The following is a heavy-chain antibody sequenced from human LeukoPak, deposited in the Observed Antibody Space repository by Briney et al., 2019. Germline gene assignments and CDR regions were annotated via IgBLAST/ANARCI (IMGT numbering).Heavy chain of an antibody. V-gene: IGHV1-18*01. J-gene: IGHJ5*02. CDR3: ARGNWNYGRNWFDP. D-gene: IGHD1-7*01. CDR1: GYTFVSYG. Sequence: ASVKVSCKASGYTFVSYGFSWVRQAPGQGLEWMGWISTDNGNTNYAQKLQGRVTMTTDTSTSTAYMELRSLRSDDTAVYYCARGNWNYGRNWFDPWGQGTLVTVSS. CDR2: ISTDNGNT.